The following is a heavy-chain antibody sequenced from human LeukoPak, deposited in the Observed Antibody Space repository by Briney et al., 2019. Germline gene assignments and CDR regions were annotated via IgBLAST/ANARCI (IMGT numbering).Heavy chain of an antibody. Sequence: ASVTVSCKASGYTFTGYYMHWVRQAPGQGLEWMGWINPNSGGTNYAQKLQGRVTMTTDTSTSTAYMELRSLRSDDTAVYYCARDSDPLYYYYYYMDVWGKGTTVTVSS. J-gene: IGHJ6*03. CDR3: ARDSDPLYYYYYYMDV. V-gene: IGHV1-2*02. CDR2: INPNSGGT. CDR1: GYTFTGYY.